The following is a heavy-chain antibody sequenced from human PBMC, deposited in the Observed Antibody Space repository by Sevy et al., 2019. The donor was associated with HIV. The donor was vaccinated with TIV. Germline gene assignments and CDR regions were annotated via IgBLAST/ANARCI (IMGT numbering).Heavy chain of an antibody. V-gene: IGHV3-64D*06. J-gene: IGHJ3*02. CDR1: GFTFSSYA. CDR3: VKLGGADYYGSGSSALLAFDI. Sequence: GGSLRLSCSASGFTFSSYAMHWVRQAPGKGLEYVSAISSNGGSTYYADSVKGRFTISRDNSKNTLYLQMSSPRAEDTAVYYCVKLGGADYYGSGSSALLAFDIWGQGTMVTVSS. CDR2: ISSNGGST. D-gene: IGHD3-10*01.